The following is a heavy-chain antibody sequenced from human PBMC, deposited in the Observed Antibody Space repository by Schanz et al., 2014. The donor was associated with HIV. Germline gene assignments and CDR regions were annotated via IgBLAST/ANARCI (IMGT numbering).Heavy chain of an antibody. J-gene: IGHJ3*01. V-gene: IGHV1-18*01. CDR1: GYTFTNYA. Sequence: QVQLVQSGSEVGKPGASVKVSCKASGYTFTNYAFGWVRQAPGQGLECVGAINTYNGQTDDGRNLQGRVTMTADISTSTAYMDLRILRSDDTAVYYCARMSPSSTSYGDAVDVWGQGTMITVSS. D-gene: IGHD2-2*01. CDR3: ARMSPSSTSYGDAVDV. CDR2: INTYNGQT.